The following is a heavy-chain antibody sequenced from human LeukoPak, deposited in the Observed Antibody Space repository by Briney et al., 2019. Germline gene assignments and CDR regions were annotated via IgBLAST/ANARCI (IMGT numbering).Heavy chain of an antibody. CDR3: ARSVDGYNYGYFAY. J-gene: IGHJ4*02. CDR1: GGSISSYY. Sequence: PSETLSLTCTVSGGSISSYYWSWIRQPPGKGLEWIGDIYYSGGTNYNPSLKSLVTISVATSKNQFYLTLSSVTAADTAAYYCARSVDGYNYGYFAYWGQGTLSPSPQ. CDR2: IYYSGGT. D-gene: IGHD5-24*01. V-gene: IGHV4-59*01.